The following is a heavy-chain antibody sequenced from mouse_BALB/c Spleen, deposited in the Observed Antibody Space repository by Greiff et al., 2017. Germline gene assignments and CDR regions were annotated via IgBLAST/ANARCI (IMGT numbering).Heavy chain of an antibody. J-gene: IGHJ1*01. CDR1: GFSLTSYG. CDR3: ARAYYGNYVDWYFDV. Sequence: VKVVESGPGLVAPSQSLSITCTVSGFSLTSYGVHWVRQPPGKGLEWLGVIWAGGSTNYNSALMSRLSISKDNSKSQVFLKMNSLQTDDTAMYYCARAYYGNYVDWYFDVWGAGTTVTVSS. V-gene: IGHV2-9*02. D-gene: IGHD2-10*01. CDR2: IWAGGST.